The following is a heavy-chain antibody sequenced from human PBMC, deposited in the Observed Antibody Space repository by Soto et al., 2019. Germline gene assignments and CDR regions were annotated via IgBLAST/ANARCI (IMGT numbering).Heavy chain of an antibody. CDR3: ARGTYYYDSSGYVHFDY. J-gene: IGHJ4*02. Sequence: QVQLQESGPGLVKPSETLSLTCTVSGGSISSYYWSWIRQPPGKGLEWIGYIYYSGSTNYNPSLKSRVTISVDTSKNQFSLKLSSVTAADTAVYYCARGTYYYDSSGYVHFDYWGQGTLVTVSS. D-gene: IGHD3-22*01. CDR1: GGSISSYY. CDR2: IYYSGST. V-gene: IGHV4-59*01.